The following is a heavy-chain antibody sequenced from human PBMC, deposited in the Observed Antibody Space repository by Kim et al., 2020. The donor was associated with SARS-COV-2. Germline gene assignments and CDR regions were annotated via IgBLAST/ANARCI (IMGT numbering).Heavy chain of an antibody. J-gene: IGHJ4*02. CDR1: GGSISSSSYY. Sequence: SETLSLTCTVSGGSISSSSYYWGWIRQPPGKGLEWIGSIYYSGSTYYNPSLKSRVTISVDTSKNQFSLKLSSVTAADTAVYYCATQDWIVVVPAAILPFDYWGQGTLVTVSS. D-gene: IGHD2-2*02. V-gene: IGHV4-39*01. CDR2: IYYSGST. CDR3: ATQDWIVVVPAAILPFDY.